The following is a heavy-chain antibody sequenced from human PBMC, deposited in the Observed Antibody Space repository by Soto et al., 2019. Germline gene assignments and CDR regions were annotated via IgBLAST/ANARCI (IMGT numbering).Heavy chain of an antibody. D-gene: IGHD4-4*01. Sequence: SVSLSLTGTIYSTSISSSDYFWSWIRQPPGKGLDWIGYIYYRGSTYYNLSLKSRVTISLDTSKNQFSLKMSSVTAADTAVYYCARVQLFAFDIWGQGTMVT. CDR3: ARVQLFAFDI. V-gene: IGHV4-30-4*01. CDR1: STSISSSDYF. CDR2: IYYRGST. J-gene: IGHJ3*02.